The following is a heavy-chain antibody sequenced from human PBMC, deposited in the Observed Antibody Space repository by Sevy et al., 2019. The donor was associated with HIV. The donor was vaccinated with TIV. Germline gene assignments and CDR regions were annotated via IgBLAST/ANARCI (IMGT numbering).Heavy chain of an antibody. CDR1: GFTFSSYG. J-gene: IGHJ4*02. CDR2: ISYDGGNK. D-gene: IGHD3-22*01. V-gene: IGHV3-30*18. Sequence: GGSLRLSCAASGFTFSSYGMHWVRQAPGKGLEWVAVISYDGGNKYYADSVKGRFTISRDNSKNTLYLQMNSLRAEDTAVYYCAKADSSGYYYLDYWGQGTLVTVSS. CDR3: AKADSSGYYYLDY.